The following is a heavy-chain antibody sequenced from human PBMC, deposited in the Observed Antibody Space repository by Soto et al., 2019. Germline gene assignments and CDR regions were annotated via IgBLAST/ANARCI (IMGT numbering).Heavy chain of an antibody. CDR1: GGSISPYY. Sequence: QVQLQESGPGLVKPSETLSLTCTVSGGSISPYYWSWIRQPPGKGLEWIGYVYYSGNTKYNPSLESRVTISVDTSRNRFSLNLTSATAADTAVYYCARKVAAASYAHFYMDVWGRGTAVTVSS. V-gene: IGHV4-59*01. D-gene: IGHD6-13*01. CDR3: ARKVAAASYAHFYMDV. J-gene: IGHJ6*03. CDR2: VYYSGNT.